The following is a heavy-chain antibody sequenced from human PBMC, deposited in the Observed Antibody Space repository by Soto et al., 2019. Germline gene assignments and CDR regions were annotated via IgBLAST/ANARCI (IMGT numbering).Heavy chain of an antibody. V-gene: IGHV1-18*01. CDR1: GYTFSSYF. Sequence: ASVKVSCKASGYTFSSYFITWVRQAPGQGLEWMGWISPYNGNTNYAQMFQGRVTMTTDTSTNTGYMELRSPRSDDTAVYYCARQNYYSGMDVWGQGTTVTVSS. CDR2: ISPYNGNT. CDR3: ARQNYYSGMDV. J-gene: IGHJ6*02.